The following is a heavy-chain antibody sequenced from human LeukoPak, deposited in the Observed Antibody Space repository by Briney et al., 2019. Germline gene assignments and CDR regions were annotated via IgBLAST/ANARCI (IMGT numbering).Heavy chain of an antibody. CDR1: GFTFSSYW. CDR2: INSDGSST. D-gene: IGHD6-13*01. CDR3: ARSAAAAGPEYFQH. J-gene: IGHJ1*01. V-gene: IGHV3-74*01. Sequence: GGSLRLSCAASGFTFSSYWMHWVRQAPGKGLVWVSRINSDGSSTSYADSVKGRFTISRDNAKNTLYLQMNSLRAEDTAVYYCARSAAAAGPEYFQHWGQGTLVTVSS.